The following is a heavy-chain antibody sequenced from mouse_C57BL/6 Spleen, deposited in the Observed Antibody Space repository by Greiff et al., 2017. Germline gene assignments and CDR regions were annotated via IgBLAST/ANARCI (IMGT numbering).Heavy chain of an antibody. CDR2: INPSNGGT. D-gene: IGHD1-1*01. V-gene: IGHV1-53*01. J-gene: IGHJ2*01. CDR3: ARCLRYYGSSYEDFDY. Sequence: QVQLQQSGTELVKPGASVKLSCKASGYTFTSYWMHWVKQRPGQGLEWIGNINPSNGGTNYNEKFKSKATLTVDKSSSTAYMQLSSLTSEDSAVYYCARCLRYYGSSYEDFDYWGQGTTLTVSS. CDR1: GYTFTSYW.